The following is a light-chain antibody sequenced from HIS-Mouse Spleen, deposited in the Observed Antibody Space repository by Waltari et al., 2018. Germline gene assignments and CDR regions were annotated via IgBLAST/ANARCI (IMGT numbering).Light chain of an antibody. CDR3: CSYAGSSTWV. J-gene: IGLJ3*02. Sequence: QSALTQPASVSGSPGQSITISCTGTSSYVGSYNLVSWYQQHTGKAPNLMIYEGRKRPSGVSNRFSGSKSGNTASLTISGLQAEDEADYYCCSYAGSSTWVFGGGTKLTVL. CDR1: SSYVGSYNL. CDR2: EGR. V-gene: IGLV2-23*01.